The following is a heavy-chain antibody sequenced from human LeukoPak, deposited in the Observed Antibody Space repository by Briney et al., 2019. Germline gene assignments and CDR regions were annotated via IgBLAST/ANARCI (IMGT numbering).Heavy chain of an antibody. CDR3: ARHTRASQYYFDY. V-gene: IGHV3-48*01. D-gene: IGHD3-3*01. CDR2: ISDDAYNI. CDR1: GFTFSSHS. Sequence: PGGSLRLSCAASGFTFSSHSMSWVRQAPGRELEWLSFISDDAYNIDYADSVRGRFTVSRDNAKNALYLQMNSLRAEDTAVYYCARHTRASQYYFDYWGQGTLVTVSS. J-gene: IGHJ4*02.